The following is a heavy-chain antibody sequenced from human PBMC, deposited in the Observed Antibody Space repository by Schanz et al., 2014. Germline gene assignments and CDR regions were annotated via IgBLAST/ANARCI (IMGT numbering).Heavy chain of an antibody. J-gene: IGHJ5*02. D-gene: IGHD2-2*01. CDR1: GFTFGDYA. Sequence: EVQLVESGGGLIQPGGSLRLSCAASGFTFGDYAMTWVRQAPGKGLEWVSAISGSGGSTYYADSVKGRFTISRDNSKNTLYLQMNSLRAEDTAVYYCARAGYDADNWFDPWGQGTLVTVSS. CDR2: ISGSGGST. V-gene: IGHV3-23*04. CDR3: ARAGYDADNWFDP.